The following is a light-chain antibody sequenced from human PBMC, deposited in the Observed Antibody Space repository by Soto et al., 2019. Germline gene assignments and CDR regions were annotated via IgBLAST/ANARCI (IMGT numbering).Light chain of an antibody. V-gene: IGKV3D-15*01. CDR2: GAS. J-gene: IGKJ4*01. Sequence: EIVMTQSPATLSVSPGERATLPCRASQSVSSNLAWYQQKPGQAPRLLIYGASTRATGIPARFSGSGSGTEFTLTISSLQSEDFAAYYCQQYDKWPLTFGGGTKVQIK. CDR3: QQYDKWPLT. CDR1: QSVSSN.